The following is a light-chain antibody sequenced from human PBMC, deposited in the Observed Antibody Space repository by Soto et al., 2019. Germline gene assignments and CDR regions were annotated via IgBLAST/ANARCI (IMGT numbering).Light chain of an antibody. Sequence: QSVLTQPPSVSGAPGQRVTISCSGSSSNIGAGYDVHCYQHLPAAAPPLLIYGNTKPPSGVPDRFSGSKSGTSASLAFTGLRAEDEADYYCQACDGSLSGVVFGGGTKLTVL. J-gene: IGLJ2*01. CDR2: GNT. V-gene: IGLV1-40*01. CDR1: SSNIGAGYD. CDR3: QACDGSLSGVV.